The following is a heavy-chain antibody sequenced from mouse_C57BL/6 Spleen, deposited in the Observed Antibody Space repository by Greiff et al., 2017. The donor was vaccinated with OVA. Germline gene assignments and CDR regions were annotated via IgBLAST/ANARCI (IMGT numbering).Heavy chain of an antibody. CDR1: GYTFTSYT. Sequence: VQGVESGAELARPGASVKMSCKASGYTFTSYTMHWVKQRPGQGLEWIGYINPSSGYTKYNQKFKDKATLTADKSSSTAYMQLSSLTSEDSAVYYCARSAAQATGDYWGQGTTLTVSS. CDR3: ARSAAQATGDY. CDR2: INPSSGYT. V-gene: IGHV1-4*01. J-gene: IGHJ2*01. D-gene: IGHD3-2*02.